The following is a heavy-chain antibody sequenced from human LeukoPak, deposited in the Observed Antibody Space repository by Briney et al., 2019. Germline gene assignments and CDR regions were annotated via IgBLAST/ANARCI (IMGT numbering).Heavy chain of an antibody. CDR3: AKAGYSYGPHAFDI. J-gene: IGHJ3*02. CDR2: ISGSDTST. CDR1: GFTFSSYA. D-gene: IGHD5-18*01. Sequence: GGSLRLSCAASGFTFSSYAMSWVRQAPGKGLEWVSAISGSDTSTYYADSVKGRFPISRDNSKNTLYLQMNSLRAEDTAVYYCAKAGYSYGPHAFDIWGQGTMVTVSS. V-gene: IGHV3-23*01.